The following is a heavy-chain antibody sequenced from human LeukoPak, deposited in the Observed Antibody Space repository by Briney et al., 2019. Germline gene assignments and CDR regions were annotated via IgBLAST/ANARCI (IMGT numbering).Heavy chain of an antibody. CDR1: GFTFSSYD. D-gene: IGHD5-12*01. CDR3: ARDLLDSGYDLRYFDY. CDR2: ISSSGSTI. J-gene: IGHJ4*02. V-gene: IGHV3-48*03. Sequence: GGSLRLSCAASGFTFSSYDMNWVRQAPGKGLEWVSYISSSGSTIYYADSVKGRFTISRDNAKNSLYLQMNSLRAEDTAVYYCARDLLDSGYDLRYFDYWGQGTLVTVSS.